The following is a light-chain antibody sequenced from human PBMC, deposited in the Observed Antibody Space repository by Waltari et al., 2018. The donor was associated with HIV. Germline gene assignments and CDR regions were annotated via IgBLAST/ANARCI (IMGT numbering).Light chain of an antibody. V-gene: IGLV2-23*02. J-gene: IGLJ1*01. CDR3: CSYAGSSTPFV. CDR1: STDLGRYKL. CDR2: EVS. Sequence: QSALTQPASVSGSPGQSHTIPCTGTSTDLGRYKLAPWYQKYPGKVPKLMIYEVSKRPSGVSNRFSGSKSGNTASLTISGLQAEDEADYYCCSYAGSSTPFVFGTATKVTVL.